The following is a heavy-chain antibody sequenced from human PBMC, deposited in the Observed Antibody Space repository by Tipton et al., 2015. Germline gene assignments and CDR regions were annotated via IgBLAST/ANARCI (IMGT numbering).Heavy chain of an antibody. D-gene: IGHD3-3*01. CDR3: ARILEWQAARFDP. J-gene: IGHJ5*02. CDR1: GGSVSSANYY. CDR2: TYYTGST. Sequence: TLSLTCTVSGGSVSSANYYWTWIRQPPGKGLEWIGYTYYTGSTNYNPSLKSRVAVSIDTSKNQFSLKLSSVTAADTALYYCARILEWQAARFDPWGQGTLVTVSS. V-gene: IGHV4-61*01.